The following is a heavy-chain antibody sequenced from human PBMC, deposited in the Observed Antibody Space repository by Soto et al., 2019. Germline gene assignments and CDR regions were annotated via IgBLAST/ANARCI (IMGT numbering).Heavy chain of an antibody. CDR3: AKEGIAEYYYDSSGYYYYFDY. V-gene: IGHV3-30*18. CDR2: ISYDGSNK. J-gene: IGHJ4*02. CDR1: GFSFSSYG. Sequence: PGGSLRLSGAACGFSFSSYGMHWVGQGEGKGLEWVAVISYDGSNKYYADSVKGRFTISRDNSKNTLYLQMNSLRAEDTAVYYCAKEGIAEYYYDSSGYYYYFDYWGQGT. D-gene: IGHD3-22*01.